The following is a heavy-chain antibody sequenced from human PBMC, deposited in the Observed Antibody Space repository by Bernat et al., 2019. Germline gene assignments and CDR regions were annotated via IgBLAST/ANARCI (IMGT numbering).Heavy chain of an antibody. CDR1: GFTFSSYW. V-gene: IGHV3-7*03. Sequence: EGKRGEEGGGGGQPGGSLRLSGAASGFTFSSYWMSWVRQAPGKGLEWVANIKQDGSEKYYVDSVKGRFTISRDNAKNSLYLQMNSLRAEDTAVYYCARDTTSYGDYVVSYYFDYWGQGTLVTVSS. CDR2: IKQDGSEK. J-gene: IGHJ4*02. D-gene: IGHD4-17*01. CDR3: ARDTTSYGDYVVSYYFDY.